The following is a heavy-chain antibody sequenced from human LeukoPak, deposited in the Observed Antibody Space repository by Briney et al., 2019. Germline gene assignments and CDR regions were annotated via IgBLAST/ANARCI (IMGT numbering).Heavy chain of an antibody. V-gene: IGHV3-30*07. Sequence: GGSLRLSCAASGFIFSNYAMHWVRQAPGKGLEWVALISSDGSKTYHADSVKGRFTISRDNPRNSLYLQMNSLRAEDTAVYYCARDIGGSYTAIDYWGQGTLVTVSS. J-gene: IGHJ4*02. CDR1: GFIFSNYA. CDR2: ISSDGSKT. D-gene: IGHD1-26*01. CDR3: ARDIGGSYTAIDY.